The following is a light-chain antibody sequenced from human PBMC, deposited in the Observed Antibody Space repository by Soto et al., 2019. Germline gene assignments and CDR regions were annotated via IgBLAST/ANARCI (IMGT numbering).Light chain of an antibody. V-gene: IGKV4-1*01. CDR2: WAS. CDR3: QQYYSTPLT. Sequence: DIVMTQSPDSLAVSLGERSTINCKSIHSFLYSSNNKDYLAWYQQKPGQPPKLLLYWASTRESGVPDRFSGSGSGTDFTLTISSLQAEDVAVYYCQQYYSTPLTFGGGTKVDIK. J-gene: IGKJ4*01. CDR1: HSFLYSSNNKDY.